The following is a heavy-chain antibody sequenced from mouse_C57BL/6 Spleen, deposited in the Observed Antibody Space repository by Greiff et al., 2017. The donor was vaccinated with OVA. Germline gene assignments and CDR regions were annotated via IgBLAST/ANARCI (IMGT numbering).Heavy chain of an antibody. D-gene: IGHD1-1*01. J-gene: IGHJ3*01. Sequence: VQLQQPGAELVKPGASVKLSCKASGYTFTSYWMHWVKQRPGQGLEWIGMIHPNSGSTNYNEKFKSKATLTVDKSSSTAYMQLSSLTSEDSAVYYCARQDLFDYGSGDWGQGTLVTVSA. CDR2: IHPNSGST. CDR1: GYTFTSYW. CDR3: ARQDLFDYGSGD. V-gene: IGHV1-64*01.